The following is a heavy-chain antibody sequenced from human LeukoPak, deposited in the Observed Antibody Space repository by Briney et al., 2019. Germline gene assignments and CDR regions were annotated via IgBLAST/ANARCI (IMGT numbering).Heavy chain of an antibody. CDR3: ARVVLIVGHHEGYFDY. CDR1: GGSISSSNW. CDR2: IYHSGST. D-gene: IGHD1-26*01. V-gene: IGHV4-4*02. J-gene: IGHJ4*02. Sequence: EASETLSLSCAVSGGSISSSNWWSWVRQPPGKGLEWIGEIYHSGSTNYNPSLKSRVTISVDKSKNQFSLKLSSVTAADTAVYYCARVVLIVGHHEGYFDYWGQGTLVTVSS.